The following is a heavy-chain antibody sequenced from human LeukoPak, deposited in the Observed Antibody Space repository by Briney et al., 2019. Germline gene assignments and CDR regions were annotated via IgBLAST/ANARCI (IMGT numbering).Heavy chain of an antibody. J-gene: IGHJ4*02. D-gene: IGHD5-12*01. CDR2: TNYKSKWSS. V-gene: IGHV6-1*01. Sequence: SQTLSLTCAISGDSVSSNSAVWNWIRQSPSRGLEWLGRTNYKSKWSSDFAISVKSRITINPDTSKNQFSLHLNSVTPEDTAVYYCARGDIALDYWGQGTLVTVSS. CDR1: GDSVSSNSAV. CDR3: ARGDIALDY.